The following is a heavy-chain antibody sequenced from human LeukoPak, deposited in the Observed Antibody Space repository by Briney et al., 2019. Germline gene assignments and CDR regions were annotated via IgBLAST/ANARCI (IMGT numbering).Heavy chain of an antibody. CDR2: ITDSGNTI. J-gene: IGHJ4*02. Sequence: PGGSLRLSCAASGFTFSDYNMNWVRQAPGKGLEWVSYITDSGNTIHYADSVKGRFTISRDNAKNSLYLQMNSLRAEDTAVYYCAKGLGWDYYDSSGPAWGQGTLVTVSS. D-gene: IGHD3-22*01. V-gene: IGHV3-11*01. CDR1: GFTFSDYN. CDR3: AKGLGWDYYDSSGPA.